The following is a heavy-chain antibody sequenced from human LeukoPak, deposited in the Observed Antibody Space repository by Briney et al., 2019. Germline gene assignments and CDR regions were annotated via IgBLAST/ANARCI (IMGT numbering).Heavy chain of an antibody. CDR3: ARDMRYFDL. CDR1: GYTFTSYG. J-gene: IGHJ4*02. Sequence: GASVKVSSKASGYTFTSYGISWVRQAPGQGLEWMGWISAYNGDTNYAQKLQGRVTMTTDTSTSTAYMELSSLRSEDTAVYYCARDMRYFDLWGQGTLVTVSS. V-gene: IGHV1-18*01. CDR2: ISAYNGDT. D-gene: IGHD1-14*01.